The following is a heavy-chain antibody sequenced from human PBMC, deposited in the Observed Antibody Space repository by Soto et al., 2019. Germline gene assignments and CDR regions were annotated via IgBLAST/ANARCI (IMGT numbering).Heavy chain of an antibody. CDR2: INAANGDT. J-gene: IGHJ5*02. V-gene: IGHV1-3*01. CDR3: VRRHVSATGIDWFDP. D-gene: IGHD6-13*01. CDR1: GYTFTSYG. Sequence: ASVKVSCKASGYTFTSYGIHWVRQAPGQRLEWMGWINAANGDTKYSPKFQGRVTITRDTSASTAYLELSSLRSEDTAVYYCVRRHVSATGIDWFDPWGQGTLVTVSS.